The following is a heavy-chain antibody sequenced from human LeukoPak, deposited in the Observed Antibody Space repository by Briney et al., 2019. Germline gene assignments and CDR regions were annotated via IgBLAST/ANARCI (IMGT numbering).Heavy chain of an antibody. Sequence: SETLSLTCTVSGGSISSYYWSWIRQPAGKGLEWIGRIYTSGSTNYNPSLKSRVTMSVDTSKNQFSLKLSSATAADTAVYYCARVGCSGGSCYSDYWGQGTLVTVSS. D-gene: IGHD2-15*01. CDR1: GGSISSYY. CDR3: ARVGCSGGSCYSDY. CDR2: IYTSGST. V-gene: IGHV4-4*07. J-gene: IGHJ4*02.